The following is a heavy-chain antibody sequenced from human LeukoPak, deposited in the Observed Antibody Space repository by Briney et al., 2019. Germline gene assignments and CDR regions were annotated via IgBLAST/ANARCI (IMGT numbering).Heavy chain of an antibody. Sequence: PGGSLRLSCEASGFTFSSYWMSWVRQAPGKGLEWVANIKQDGSEKYYVDSVKGRFTISRDNAKNSLYLQMNSLRAEDTAVYYCARDPPRRRHDYWGQGTLVTVSS. CDR1: GFTFSSYW. J-gene: IGHJ4*02. D-gene: IGHD1-14*01. CDR2: IKQDGSEK. V-gene: IGHV3-7*01. CDR3: ARDPPRRRHDY.